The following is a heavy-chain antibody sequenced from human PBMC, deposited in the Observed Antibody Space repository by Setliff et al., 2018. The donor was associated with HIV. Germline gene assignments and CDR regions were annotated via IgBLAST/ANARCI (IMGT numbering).Heavy chain of an antibody. CDR3: ARDLYTSGWPNWFDP. D-gene: IGHD6-19*01. J-gene: IGHJ5*02. V-gene: IGHV1-8*02. Sequence: ASVKVSCKASGYPFSSYDIHWVRQATGQGLEWMGWMNPNSANTGYAQKFQGRVTMTRDTSISTAYMELSSLRSEDTAVYYCARDLYTSGWPNWFDPWGPGTLVTVSS. CDR2: MNPNSANT. CDR1: GYPFSSYD.